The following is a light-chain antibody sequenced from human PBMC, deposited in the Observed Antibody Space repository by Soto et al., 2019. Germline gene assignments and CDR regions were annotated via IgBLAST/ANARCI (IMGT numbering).Light chain of an antibody. J-gene: IGKJ3*01. CDR2: DAS. V-gene: IGKV3-11*01. CDR3: QQRSNWPVT. CDR1: QSVSSY. Sequence: EIVLTQSPATLSLSPGERATLSCRASQSVSSYLAWYQQKPGQVPRLFIYDASNRATGIPARFSGSGSGTDFTLTISSLEPEDFAVYYCQQRSNWPVTFGPGTKVDIK.